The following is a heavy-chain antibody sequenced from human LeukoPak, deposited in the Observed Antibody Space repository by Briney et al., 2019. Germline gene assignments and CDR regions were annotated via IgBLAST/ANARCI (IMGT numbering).Heavy chain of an antibody. V-gene: IGHV3-7*03. CDR2: INSDGSEG. D-gene: IGHD1-26*01. J-gene: IGHJ4*02. Sequence: PGGSLRLSCAVSGFTFSGFWMSWSRQAPGKGLEWVASINSDGSEGYYADVVKGRFTISRDNAKNSLYLQINSLRAEDTAVYYCAKGGKWDVTPFDYWGQGTLVTVSS. CDR3: AKGGKWDVTPFDY. CDR1: GFTFSGFW.